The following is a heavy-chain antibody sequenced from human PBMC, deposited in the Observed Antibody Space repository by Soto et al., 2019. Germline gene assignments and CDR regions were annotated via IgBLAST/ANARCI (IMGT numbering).Heavy chain of an antibody. V-gene: IGHV3-9*01. CDR2: ISWNSGSI. CDR3: TKEESWGSSQVNWYFDL. J-gene: IGHJ2*01. Sequence: EVQLVESGGGLVQPGRSLRLSCAASGFTFEDYAFHWVRQAPGKGLEWVSGISWNSGSIAYADSVKGRFTISRDNAKDSLYLQMNSLRVEDTALYFCTKEESWGSSQVNWYFDLWGRGTLVTVSS. CDR1: GFTFEDYA. D-gene: IGHD3-16*01.